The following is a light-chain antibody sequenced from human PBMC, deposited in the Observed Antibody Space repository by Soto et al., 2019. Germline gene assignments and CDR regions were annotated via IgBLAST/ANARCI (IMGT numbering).Light chain of an antibody. Sequence: EIVLTQSPATLSLSPGERATLSCRASQSVRSGYFAWYQQKPGQAPRLLIVAASDRATDIPDRFSGGGSGTDFTLTISRLEPEDFAVYYCQQYRSSPPLTFGGGTKVEIK. CDR3: QQYRSSPPLT. CDR1: QSVRSGY. J-gene: IGKJ4*01. CDR2: AAS. V-gene: IGKV3-20*01.